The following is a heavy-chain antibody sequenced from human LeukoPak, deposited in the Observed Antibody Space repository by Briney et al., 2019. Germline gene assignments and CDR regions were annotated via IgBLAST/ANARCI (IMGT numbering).Heavy chain of an antibody. V-gene: IGHV3-23*01. CDR2: ISDSGGST. CDR3: VRQQLGEGGLQY. D-gene: IGHD6-13*01. Sequence: GGSLRLSCAASGFTFSSYGMSWVRQAPGKGLEWVSAISDSGGSTYYADSVKGRFTISRDNAKNSLYLQMNSLRAEDTAVYYCVRQQLGEGGLQYWGQGTLVTVSS. CDR1: GFTFSSYG. J-gene: IGHJ4*02.